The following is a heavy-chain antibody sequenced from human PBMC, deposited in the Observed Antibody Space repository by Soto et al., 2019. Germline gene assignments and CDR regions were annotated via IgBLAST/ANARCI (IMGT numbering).Heavy chain of an antibody. V-gene: IGHV1-2*02. CDR3: ARVRGIEYYYGSGSYYNAHYYGMDV. J-gene: IGHJ6*02. Sequence: ASVKVSCKASGYTFTGYYMHWVRQAPGQGLEWMGWINPNSGGTNYAQKFQGRVTMTRDTSISTAYMELSRLRSDDTAVYYCARVRGIEYYYGSGSYYNAHYYGMDVWGQGTTVTVSS. D-gene: IGHD3-10*01. CDR1: GYTFTGYY. CDR2: INPNSGGT.